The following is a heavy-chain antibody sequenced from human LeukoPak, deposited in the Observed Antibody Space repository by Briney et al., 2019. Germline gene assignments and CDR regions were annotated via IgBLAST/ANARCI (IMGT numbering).Heavy chain of an antibody. Sequence: SETLSLTCTVSGGSISSYYWSWIRQPPGKGLEWIGYIYYSGSTNYNPSLKSRVTISVDTPKNQFSLKLSSVTAADTAVYYCARAAVVTPSPDYYYGMDVWGQGTTVTVSS. J-gene: IGHJ6*02. D-gene: IGHD4-23*01. CDR1: GGSISSYY. CDR3: ARAAVVTPSPDYYYGMDV. CDR2: IYYSGST. V-gene: IGHV4-59*01.